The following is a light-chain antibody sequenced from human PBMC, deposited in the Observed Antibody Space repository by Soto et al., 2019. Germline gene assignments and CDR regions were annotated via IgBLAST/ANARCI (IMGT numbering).Light chain of an antibody. CDR3: QQTFGMFPWT. Sequence: DIQMTQSPSSLSASVGDRVTIACRASQSISSYLNWYQQKPGKAPKLLIYAASSLQSGVPSRFSGSGSGTDFTLTISSLQPEDFATYYCQQTFGMFPWTFGQGTKVDNK. J-gene: IGKJ1*01. CDR2: AAS. CDR1: QSISSY. V-gene: IGKV1-39*01.